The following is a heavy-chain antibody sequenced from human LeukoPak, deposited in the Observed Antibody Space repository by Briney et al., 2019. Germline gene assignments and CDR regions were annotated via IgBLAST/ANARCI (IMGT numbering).Heavy chain of an antibody. V-gene: IGHV5-51*01. D-gene: IGHD6-13*01. Sequence: GESLKISCKGSGYSFTSYWIGWVRQMPGKGREGMGIIYPGYSDTSYSPFCQAQVTISADKSISTAYLQSRSPKASDTAMYYCPSIIAAAGTGGNWFDPWGQGTLVTVSS. CDR1: GYSFTSYW. CDR2: IYPGYSDT. CDR3: PSIIAAAGTGGNWFDP. J-gene: IGHJ5*02.